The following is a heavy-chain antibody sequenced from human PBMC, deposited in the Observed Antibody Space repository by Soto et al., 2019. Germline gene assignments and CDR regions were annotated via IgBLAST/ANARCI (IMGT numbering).Heavy chain of an antibody. D-gene: IGHD3-16*01. J-gene: IGHJ4*01. CDR1: GFSFSTYG. Sequence: QVQVVDSGGGVVQPGGSVRLSCVASGFSFSTYGMHWVRQAPGKGLEWVRLISNDGSNEKYADTVKGRFIIARDNSKKTLYLQMNRLRDEDTVVYCCTESPRRGRGNYFDYWGQGTMVTVSS. V-gene: IGHV3-30*18. CDR3: TESPRRGRGNYFDY. CDR2: ISNDGSNE.